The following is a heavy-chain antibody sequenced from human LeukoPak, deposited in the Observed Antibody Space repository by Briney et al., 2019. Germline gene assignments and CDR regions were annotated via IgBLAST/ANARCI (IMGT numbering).Heavy chain of an antibody. CDR1: GFTFSDYA. V-gene: IGHV3-43*02. J-gene: IGHJ4*02. CDR2: ISGDGKNT. CDR3: AKDSPRGWYHWNYYLDN. D-gene: IGHD1-7*01. Sequence: PGGSLRLSCAASGFTFSDYAMHWLRQSPGKSLEWVTLISGDGKNTYDEDSVKGRFTISRDNSKDSLYLQMNSLRTEDTAFYYCAKDSPRGWYHWNYYLDNWGLGTLVTVSS.